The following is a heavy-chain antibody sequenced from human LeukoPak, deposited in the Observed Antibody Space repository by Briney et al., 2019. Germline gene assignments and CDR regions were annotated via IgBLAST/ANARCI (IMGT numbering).Heavy chain of an antibody. D-gene: IGHD5-12*01. CDR3: TRGIRGYSGLVVH. V-gene: IGHV3-11*04. CDR1: GFTFSDYY. Sequence: GGSLRLSCAASGFTFSDYYMSWIRQAPGQGLEWVSYISSSGSTMSYADSVKGRFTISRDNAKKSLFLQMNNLRAEDTAVYCCTRGIRGYSGLVVHWGQGTLVTVSS. CDR2: ISSSGSTM. J-gene: IGHJ4*02.